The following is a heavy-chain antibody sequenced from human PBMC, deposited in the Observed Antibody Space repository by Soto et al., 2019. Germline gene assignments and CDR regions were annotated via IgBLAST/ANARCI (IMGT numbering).Heavy chain of an antibody. CDR2: ISSSSSYI. D-gene: IGHD2-2*01. CDR3: ASSQYCSSTSCYLPY. V-gene: IGHV3-21*01. Sequence: GGSLRLSCAASGFTFSSYSMNWVRQAPGKGLEWVSSISSSSSYIYYADSVKGRFTISRDNAKNSLYLQMNSLRAEDTAVYYCASSQYCSSTSCYLPYWGQGTQVTVSS. J-gene: IGHJ4*02. CDR1: GFTFSSYS.